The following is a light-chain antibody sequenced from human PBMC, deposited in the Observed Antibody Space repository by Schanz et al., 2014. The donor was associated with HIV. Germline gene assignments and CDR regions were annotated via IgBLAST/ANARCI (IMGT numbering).Light chain of an antibody. Sequence: QSALTQPPSASGSPGQSVAISCTGASSDIGVSWYQQYPGNAPKLMIFALNRRTSGVPDSFSGAKSGNTAFLLISGLQDEDEADYYCSSFRSNTTWVFGGGTKLTVL. CDR1: SSDIG. CDR2: ALN. CDR3: SSFRSNTTWV. V-gene: IGLV2-8*01. J-gene: IGLJ3*02.